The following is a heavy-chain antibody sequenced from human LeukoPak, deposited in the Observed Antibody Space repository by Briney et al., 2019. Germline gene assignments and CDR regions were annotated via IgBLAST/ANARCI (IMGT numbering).Heavy chain of an antibody. V-gene: IGHV3-21*01. CDR3: ARDAGSSWYFSGMDV. J-gene: IGHJ6*02. D-gene: IGHD6-13*01. CDR1: GFTFSSYI. CDR2: ISSSSSYI. Sequence: PGGSLRLSCAASGFTFSSYIMNWVRQAPGKGLEWVSSISSSSSYIYYADSVKGRFTISRDNAKNSLYLQMNSLRAEDTAVYYCARDAGSSWYFSGMDVWGQGTTVTVSS.